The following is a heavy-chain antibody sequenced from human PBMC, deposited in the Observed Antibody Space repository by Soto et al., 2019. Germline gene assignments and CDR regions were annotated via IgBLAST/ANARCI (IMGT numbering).Heavy chain of an antibody. CDR2: IYYGGST. Sequence: SETLSLTCTVSGGDVTSSRYYWAWIRQTPGKGLEWIATIYYGGSTYYSASLKSWVTISIDTSKNQFSLKMTSVTAADTAVYYCARLPYYFCIVYRQTESMVVRGKGTTVTVSS. CDR1: GGDVTSSRYY. J-gene: IGHJ6*04. CDR3: ARLPYYFCIVYRQTESMVV. V-gene: IGHV4-39*07. D-gene: IGHD3-3*01.